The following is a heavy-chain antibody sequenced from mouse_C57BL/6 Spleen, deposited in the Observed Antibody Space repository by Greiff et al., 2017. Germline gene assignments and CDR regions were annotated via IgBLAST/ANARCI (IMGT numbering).Heavy chain of an antibody. D-gene: IGHD4-1*01. CDR2: IWSAGST. Sequence: VMLVESGPGLVAPSQSLSITCTVSGFSLTSYGLHWVRQPPGKGLEWLVVIWSAGSTTYNSALKSRLSISKDNSKSQVFLKMNSLQTDDTAMYYCARAGTGHWYFDVWGTGTTVTVSS. CDR1: GFSLTSYG. J-gene: IGHJ1*03. V-gene: IGHV2-6*03. CDR3: ARAGTGHWYFDV.